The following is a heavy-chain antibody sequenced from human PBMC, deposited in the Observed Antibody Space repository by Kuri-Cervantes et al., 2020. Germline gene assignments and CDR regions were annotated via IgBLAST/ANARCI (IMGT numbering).Heavy chain of an antibody. CDR3: ARGLRWYDILTGYYYYYGMDV. CDR1: GFTFSSYW. V-gene: IGHV3-7*01. J-gene: IGHJ6*02. D-gene: IGHD3-9*01. CDR2: IKQDGSEK. Sequence: LSLTCAASGFTFSSYWMSWVRQAPGKGLEWVANIKQDGSEKYYADSVKGRFTISRDNAKNSLYLQMNSLRAEDTAVYYCARGLRWYDILTGYYYYYGMDVWGQGTTVTVSS.